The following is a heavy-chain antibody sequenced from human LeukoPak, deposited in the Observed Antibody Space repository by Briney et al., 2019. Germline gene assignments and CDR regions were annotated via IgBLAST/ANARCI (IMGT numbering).Heavy chain of an antibody. J-gene: IGHJ5*02. CDR2: ISYDGSNK. D-gene: IGHD6-19*01. Sequence: PGKSLRLSCAASGFTFSSYGMHWVRQAPGKGLEWVAVISYDGSNKYYTDSVKGRFTISRDNSKNTLHLQMNSLRAEDTAVYYCAKETVSSGSNWFDPWGQGTLVTVSS. V-gene: IGHV3-30*18. CDR1: GFTFSSYG. CDR3: AKETVSSGSNWFDP.